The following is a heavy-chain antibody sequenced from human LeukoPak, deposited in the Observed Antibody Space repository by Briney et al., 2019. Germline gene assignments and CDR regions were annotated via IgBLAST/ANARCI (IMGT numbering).Heavy chain of an antibody. CDR1: GGSISSSSYY. CDR3: ARQRGLALGY. J-gene: IGHJ4*02. CDR2: IYYSGST. D-gene: IGHD3/OR15-3a*01. Sequence: SETPSLTCTVSGGSISSSSYYWGWIRQPPGKGLEWIGSIYYSGSTYYNPSLKSRVTISVDTSKNQFSLKLSSVTAADTAVYYCARQRGLALGYWGQGTLVTVSS. V-gene: IGHV4-39*01.